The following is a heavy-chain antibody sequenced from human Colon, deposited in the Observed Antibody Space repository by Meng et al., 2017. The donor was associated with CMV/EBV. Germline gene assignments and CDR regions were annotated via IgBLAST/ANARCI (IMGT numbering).Heavy chain of an antibody. J-gene: IGHJ4*02. Sequence: GESLKISCATSGFTFSSYTMHWVRQAPGKGLEWVSSISSSSSYIYYADSVKGRFTISRDNAKNSLYLQMNSLRAEDTAVYYCARTPLDYWGQGTLVTVSS. CDR1: GFTFSSYT. CDR3: ARTPLDY. V-gene: IGHV3-21*01. CDR2: ISSSSSYI.